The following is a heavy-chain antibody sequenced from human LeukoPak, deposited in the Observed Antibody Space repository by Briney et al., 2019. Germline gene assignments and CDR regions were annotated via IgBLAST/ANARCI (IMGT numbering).Heavy chain of an antibody. CDR1: GYTFTSYG. V-gene: IGHV1-18*01. Sequence: GASVKVSCKASGYTFTSYGISWVRQAPGQGLEWMGWISAYNGNTNYAQKLQGRATMTTDTSTSTAYMELRSLRSDDTAVYYCARAGAQQVAGTVFDYWGQGTLVTVSS. J-gene: IGHJ4*02. CDR2: ISAYNGNT. CDR3: ARAGAQQVAGTVFDY. D-gene: IGHD6-19*01.